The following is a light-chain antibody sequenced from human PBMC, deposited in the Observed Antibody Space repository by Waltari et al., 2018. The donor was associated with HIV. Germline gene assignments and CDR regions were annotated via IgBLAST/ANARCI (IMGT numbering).Light chain of an antibody. J-gene: IGLJ2*01. V-gene: IGLV1-44*01. CDR1: KPNVGSNS. CDR2: NNN. CDR3: AVWDDSVSGEVV. Sequence: QSVLTQPPSASGTPGQRVTISCSGRKPNVGSNSVTWYRQVPGTAPKVLIYNNNRRPSGVPDRFSGSKSGNTASLAISGLRAEDEADYYCAVWDDSVSGEVVFGGGTKLTVL.